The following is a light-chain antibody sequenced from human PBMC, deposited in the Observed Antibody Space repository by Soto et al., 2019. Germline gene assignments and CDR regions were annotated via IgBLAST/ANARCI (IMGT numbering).Light chain of an antibody. Sequence: AIPMTQSPSSLSASVGDRVTITCRASQGIRNDLGWYQQKTGKAPKLLIYAASSLQSGVPSRFSGSGSGTDFTLTISSLQPEEFATYYCLQDYNYPLTFGQGTKVEIK. CDR2: AAS. V-gene: IGKV1-6*01. CDR1: QGIRND. CDR3: LQDYNYPLT. J-gene: IGKJ1*01.